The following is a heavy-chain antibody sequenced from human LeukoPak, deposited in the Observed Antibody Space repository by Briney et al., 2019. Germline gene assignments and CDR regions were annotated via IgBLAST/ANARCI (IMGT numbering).Heavy chain of an antibody. D-gene: IGHD3-3*01. CDR2: IYYSGSA. J-gene: IGHJ5*02. V-gene: IGHV4-39*01. CDR3: ARVDTTIFGVVIMGFDP. Sequence: SETLSLTCTVSGGSISSSSYYWGWIRQPPGKGLEWIGSIYYSGSAYYNPSLKSRVTISVGTSKNQFSLKLSSVTAADTAVYYCARVDTTIFGVVIMGFDPWGQGTLVTVSS. CDR1: GGSISSSSYY.